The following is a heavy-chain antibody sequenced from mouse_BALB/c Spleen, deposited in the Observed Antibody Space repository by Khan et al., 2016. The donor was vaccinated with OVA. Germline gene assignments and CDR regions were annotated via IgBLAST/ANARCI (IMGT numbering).Heavy chain of an antibody. CDR3: ASLRNYYAMDY. J-gene: IGHJ4*01. V-gene: IGHV14-3*02. D-gene: IGHD1-1*01. CDR2: IDPANGNT. CDR1: GFNIKDTY. Sequence: VQLQQSGAELVKPGASVKLSCTASGFNIKDTYMHWVKQRPEQGLEWIGRIDPANGNTKYDPKFQGKATITADTSSNTAYLQLSSLTSEDTAVYYRASLRNYYAMDYWGQGTSVTVSS.